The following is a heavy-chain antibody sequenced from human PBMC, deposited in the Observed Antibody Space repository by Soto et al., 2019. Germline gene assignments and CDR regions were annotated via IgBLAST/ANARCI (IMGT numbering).Heavy chain of an antibody. J-gene: IGHJ5*02. CDR3: ARGRGSGSPDNWFDP. D-gene: IGHD3-10*01. Sequence: SETLSLTCTVSGGSISGYYWSWFRQPPGKGLEWIAFVYYSGSTNYNPSLKSRVTISVDTSKNQFSLKLSSVTAADTAVYYCARGRGSGSPDNWFDPRGQGTPVTVSS. CDR2: VYYSGST. CDR1: GGSISGYY. V-gene: IGHV4-59*12.